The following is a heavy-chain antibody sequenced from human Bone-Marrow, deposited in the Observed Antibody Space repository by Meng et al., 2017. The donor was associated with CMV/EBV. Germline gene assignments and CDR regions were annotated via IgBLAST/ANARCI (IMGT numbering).Heavy chain of an antibody. CDR1: GYTFTSYG. V-gene: IGHV1-18*01. CDR3: ARGPRTRPPGNWFDP. J-gene: IGHJ5*02. Sequence: ASVKVSCKASGYTFTSYGISWVRQAPGQGLEWMGWISAYNGNTNYAQKLQGRVTMTRDTSISTAYMELSRLRSDDTAVYYCARGPRTRPPGNWFDPWGQGTLVTVSS. CDR2: ISAYNGNT.